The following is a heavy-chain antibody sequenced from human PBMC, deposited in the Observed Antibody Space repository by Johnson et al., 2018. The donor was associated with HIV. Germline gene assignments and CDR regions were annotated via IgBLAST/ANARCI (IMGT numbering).Heavy chain of an antibody. Sequence: EVQLLESGGGLVQPGGSLRLSCAASGFTFSSYDMHWVRQATGKGLEWVSAIGTAGDTYYPGSVKGRFTIYRENAKNSLYLQMNSLRAGDTAVYYCARGSGYCSGGSCKGAVAFDIWGQGTMVTVSS. CDR3: ARGSGYCSGGSCKGAVAFDI. CDR2: IGTAGDT. V-gene: IGHV3-13*01. J-gene: IGHJ3*02. D-gene: IGHD2-15*01. CDR1: GFTFSSYD.